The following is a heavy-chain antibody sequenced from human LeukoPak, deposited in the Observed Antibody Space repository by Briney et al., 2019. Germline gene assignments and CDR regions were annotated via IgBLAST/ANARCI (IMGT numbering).Heavy chain of an antibody. Sequence: GESLKISCKGSGYSFTSYWIGWVRQMPGKGLEWMGIIYPGDSDTRYSPSFQGQVTISADKSISTAYLRWSSLKASDTAMYYCATQDSSGWYPLNAFDIWGQGTMVTVSS. CDR2: IYPGDSDT. V-gene: IGHV5-51*01. CDR3: ATQDSSGWYPLNAFDI. J-gene: IGHJ3*02. CDR1: GYSFTSYW. D-gene: IGHD6-19*01.